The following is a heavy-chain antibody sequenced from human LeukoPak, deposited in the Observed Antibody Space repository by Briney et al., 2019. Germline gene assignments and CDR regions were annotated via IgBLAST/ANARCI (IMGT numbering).Heavy chain of an antibody. CDR3: AHSTGDLGPDP. Sequence: ASVKVSCKASGGTFSSYAISWVRQAPGQGFEWMGGIIPIFGTANYAQKLQGRVTITADESTSTAYMELSSLRSEDTAVYYCAHSTGDLGPDPWGQGTLVTVSS. CDR2: IIPIFGTA. J-gene: IGHJ4*02. D-gene: IGHD7-27*01. V-gene: IGHV1-69*13. CDR1: GGTFSSYA.